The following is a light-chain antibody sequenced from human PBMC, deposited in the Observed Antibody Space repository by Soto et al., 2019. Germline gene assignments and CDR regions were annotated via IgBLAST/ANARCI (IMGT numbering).Light chain of an antibody. V-gene: IGKV1-5*03. CDR1: QSISSY. CDR3: QQYKSYSQT. J-gene: IGKJ1*01. CDR2: KAS. Sequence: DIQMTQSPSTLSASVGDRVTITCRASQSISSYLAWYQQKPGEATKLLIYKASTLETGVPSRFSGSGSGTEFTLTISSLHPDDFAAYYCQQYKSYSQTFGQGTQVEIK.